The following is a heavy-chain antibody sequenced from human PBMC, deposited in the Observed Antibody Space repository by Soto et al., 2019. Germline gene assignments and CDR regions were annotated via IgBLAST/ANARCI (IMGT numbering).Heavy chain of an antibody. D-gene: IGHD6-13*01. J-gene: IGHJ5*02. CDR1: GGSITSGDDY. Sequence: QVQLQETGPGLVRPSQTLSLTCTVSGGSITSGDDYWGWIRQPPGKGLEWIGYIYYRGRTYYNPSLKGRVTMSVDTSKNQLSLKLSSVTGADTAVYYCARERPDGSRLAPWGKGTLFTVSS. V-gene: IGHV4-30-4*01. CDR2: IYYRGRT. CDR3: ARERPDGSRLAP.